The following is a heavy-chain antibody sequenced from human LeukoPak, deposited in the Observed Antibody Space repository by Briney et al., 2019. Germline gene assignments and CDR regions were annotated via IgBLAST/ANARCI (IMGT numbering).Heavy chain of an antibody. J-gene: IGHJ2*01. CDR3: ARVRRDYDSSGYFRYWYFDL. Sequence: SETLSLSCTVSGGSISSGDYYWNWIRQPPGKGLEWIGYIYYSGSTYYNPSLKSRVTISVDTSKNQFSLKLSSVTAADTAVYYCARVRRDYDSSGYFRYWYFDLWGRGTLVTVSS. CDR1: GGSISSGDYY. CDR2: IYYSGST. D-gene: IGHD3-22*01. V-gene: IGHV4-30-4*01.